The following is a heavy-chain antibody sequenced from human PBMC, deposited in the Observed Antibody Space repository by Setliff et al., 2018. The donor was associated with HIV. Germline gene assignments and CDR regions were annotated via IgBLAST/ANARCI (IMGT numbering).Heavy chain of an antibody. CDR3: ARLQKLDDIYYLDD. J-gene: IGHJ4*02. CDR2: IYYRGTT. CDR1: GGSISSGGYY. Sequence: PSETLSLTCTVSGGSISSGGYYWSWIRQHPGEGLEWIGYIYYRGTTYYNPSFKSRVTMSMDTSKNQVSLKLTSVTAADTAVHFCARLQKLDDIYYLDDWGQGTLVTVSS. V-gene: IGHV4-31*03. D-gene: IGHD4-4*01.